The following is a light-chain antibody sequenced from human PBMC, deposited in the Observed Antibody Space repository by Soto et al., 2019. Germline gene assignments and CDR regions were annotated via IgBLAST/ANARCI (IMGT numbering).Light chain of an antibody. V-gene: IGLV2-14*01. Sequence: QSVLTQPASVSGSPGQSITISCTGTSSDVGGYNYVSWYQQHPGKAPKLMIYEVSNRPSGVSNRFSGSKSGNTASLTISGLQAEDEADYYCGTWDSSLNVVVFGGGTKLTVL. CDR3: GTWDSSLNVVV. CDR1: SSDVGGYNY. J-gene: IGLJ2*01. CDR2: EVS.